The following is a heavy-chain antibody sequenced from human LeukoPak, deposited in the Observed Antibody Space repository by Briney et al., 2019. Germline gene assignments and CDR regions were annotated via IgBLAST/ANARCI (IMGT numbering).Heavy chain of an antibody. CDR2: IYYSGST. Sequence: PSETVSLTCTVSGGSISSSSYYWGWIRQPPGKGLEWIGNIYYSGSTYYNPSLKSRVTISVDTSKNQFSLKLSSVTAADTAVYYCARDVCGYSYGYRPTELYWYFDLWGRGTRVTVSS. CDR3: ARDVCGYSYGYRPTELYWYFDL. V-gene: IGHV4-39*07. CDR1: GGSISSSSYY. D-gene: IGHD5-18*01. J-gene: IGHJ2*01.